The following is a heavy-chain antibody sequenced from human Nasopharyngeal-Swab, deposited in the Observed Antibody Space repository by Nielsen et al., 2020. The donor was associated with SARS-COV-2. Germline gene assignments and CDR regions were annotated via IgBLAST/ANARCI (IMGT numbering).Heavy chain of an antibody. CDR1: GYSFTSYW. CDR3: AKDRAFCSTSCYFYDY. CDR2: IYPGDSDT. Sequence: GGSLRLSCKGSGYSFTSYWIGWVRQMPGKGLEWMGIIYPGDSDTRYSPSFQGQVTISADKSISTAYLQWSSLKASDTAMYYCAKDRAFCSTSCYFYDYWGQGTLVTVSS. D-gene: IGHD2-2*01. J-gene: IGHJ4*02. V-gene: IGHV5-51*01.